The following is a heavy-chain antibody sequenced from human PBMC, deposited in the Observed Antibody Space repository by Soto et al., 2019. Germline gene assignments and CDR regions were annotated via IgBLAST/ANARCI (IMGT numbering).Heavy chain of an antibody. CDR2: IYYSGST. Sequence: SETLSLTCTVSGGAIISGGYYFICIRQHPGNGLEWIGYIYYSGSTYYNPSLKSRVTISVDTSKNQFSLKLSSVTAADTAVYYCARDYSNYDGGDYYYYGMDVWGQGTTVTVSS. J-gene: IGHJ6*02. V-gene: IGHV4-31*03. D-gene: IGHD4-4*01. CDR3: ARDYSNYDGGDYYYYGMDV. CDR1: GGAIISGGYY.